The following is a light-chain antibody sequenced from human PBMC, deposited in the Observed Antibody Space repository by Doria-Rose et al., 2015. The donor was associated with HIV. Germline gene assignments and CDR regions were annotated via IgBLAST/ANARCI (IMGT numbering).Light chain of an antibody. Sequence: QSAESLGMSHGERATLNCKSNQSLLYTSKNYLAWYQQKPGQPPKLLIYWVSTRQSGVPARLSGSGSGTDFTLTISSLEAEDVAVYYCQQYYDTPSFGPGTTVDIK. V-gene: IGKV4-1*01. CDR1: QSLLYTSKNY. CDR3: QQYYDTPS. CDR2: WVS. J-gene: IGKJ3*01.